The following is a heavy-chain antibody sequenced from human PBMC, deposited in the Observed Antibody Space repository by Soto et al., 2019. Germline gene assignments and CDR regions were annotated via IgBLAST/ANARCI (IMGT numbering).Heavy chain of an antibody. D-gene: IGHD6-19*01. CDR2: ISDSGATT. V-gene: IGHV3-23*01. J-gene: IGHJ4*02. Sequence: PWGSLRFACASSGFPFGENAMSWVRQAPGKGLEWVSGISDSGATTYYADSVRGRFTISMDNSKNTLYLQMKSLRAEDSASYYCAKEDNSSGSLDYWGQGALVTVSS. CDR1: GFPFGENA. CDR3: AKEDNSSGSLDY.